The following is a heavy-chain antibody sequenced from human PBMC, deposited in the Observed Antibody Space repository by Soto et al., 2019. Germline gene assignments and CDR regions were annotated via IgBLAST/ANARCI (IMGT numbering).Heavy chain of an antibody. J-gene: IGHJ4*02. D-gene: IGHD3-22*01. CDR2: IYYSGST. CDR3: ARDGDYYDSSGYYWRYFDY. V-gene: IGHV4-30-4*01. CDR1: GGSISSGDYY. Sequence: QVQLQESGPGLVKPSQTLSLTCTVSGGSISSGDYYWSWIRQPPGKGLEWIGYIYYSGSTYYNPAIKSRVTISLDTSKNQFSLKLSSVTAADTAVYYCARDGDYYDSSGYYWRYFDYWGQGTLVPVSS.